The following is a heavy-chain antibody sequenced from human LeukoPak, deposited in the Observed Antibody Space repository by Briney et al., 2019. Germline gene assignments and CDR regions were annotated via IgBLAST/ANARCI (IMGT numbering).Heavy chain of an antibody. CDR2: ISSSSNYI. CDR1: GFTFSHYS. D-gene: IGHD2-15*01. CDR3: ARVGARYGVVVAATSDY. J-gene: IGHJ4*02. V-gene: IGHV3-21*01. Sequence: GGSLRLSCAASGFTFSHYSMNWVRQAPGNGLEWVSSISSSSNYIYYADSVKGRFSISRDNAKNSVYLQMNSLRAEDTAVYYCARVGARYGVVVAATSDYWGQGTLVTVSS.